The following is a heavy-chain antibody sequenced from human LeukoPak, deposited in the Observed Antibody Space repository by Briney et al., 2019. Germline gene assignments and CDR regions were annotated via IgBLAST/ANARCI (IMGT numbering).Heavy chain of an antibody. Sequence: SETLSLTCAVYGGSFSGYYWSWIRQPPGKGLEWIGEINHSGSTNYNPSLKSRVTISVDTSKNQFSLKLSSVTAADTAVYYCATSYYYGSGSSSGWFDPWGQGTLVTVSS. CDR1: GGSFSGYY. V-gene: IGHV4-34*01. CDR3: ATSYYYGSGSSSGWFDP. D-gene: IGHD3-10*01. CDR2: INHSGST. J-gene: IGHJ5*02.